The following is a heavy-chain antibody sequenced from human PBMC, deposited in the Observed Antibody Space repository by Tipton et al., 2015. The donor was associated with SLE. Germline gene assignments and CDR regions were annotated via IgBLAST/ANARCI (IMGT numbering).Heavy chain of an antibody. D-gene: IGHD1-26*01. CDR1: GGSFSGYY. CDR3: ARDHTSGSHDY. CDR2: INHSGST. V-gene: IGHV4-34*01. Sequence: TLSLTCAVYGGSFSGYYWSWIRQPPGKGLEWIGEINHSGSTNYNPSLKSRVTISVDTSKNQFSLKLRSVTAADTAVYYCARDHTSGSHDYWGQGTLVTVSS. J-gene: IGHJ4*02.